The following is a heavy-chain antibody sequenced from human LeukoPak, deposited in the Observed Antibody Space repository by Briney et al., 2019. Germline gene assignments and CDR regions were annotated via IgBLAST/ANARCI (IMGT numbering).Heavy chain of an antibody. Sequence: PGGSLRLSCAASQFTFNLHAINWVRQAPGKGLDWVAVMSFDGSHIYYADSVKGRFTISRDSSNNTLFLQMNSLNADDTAVYYCARGGTYYYQYYYMDVWGKGTTVTVSS. CDR1: QFTFNLHA. D-gene: IGHD3-16*01. V-gene: IGHV3-30*01. J-gene: IGHJ6*03. CDR2: MSFDGSHI. CDR3: ARGGTYYYQYYYMDV.